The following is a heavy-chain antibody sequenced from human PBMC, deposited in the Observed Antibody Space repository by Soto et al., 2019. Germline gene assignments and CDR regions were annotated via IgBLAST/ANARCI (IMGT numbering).Heavy chain of an antibody. CDR3: VRGGGGGLFDP. V-gene: IGHV3-11*06. D-gene: IGHD2-15*01. CDR1: GFTFGDSY. J-gene: IGHJ5*02. CDR2: ISPGSRYP. Sequence: LRLSCAGSGFTFGDSYKSWIRQAPGKGLEWLSYISPGSRYPAYADSVKGRFTISRDNAKRSLYLQMMSLTAEDTAIYYCVRGGGGGLFDPWGQGTMVTVSS.